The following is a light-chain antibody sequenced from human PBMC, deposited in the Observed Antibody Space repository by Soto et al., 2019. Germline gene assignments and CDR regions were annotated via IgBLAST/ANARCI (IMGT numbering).Light chain of an antibody. V-gene: IGKV2-28*01. CDR2: LVS. CDR1: QSLLHSNGYTY. Sequence: EIVMTQSPLSLPVTPGEPASISCRSSQSLLHSNGYTYLDWYLQKPGQSPQLLIYLVSDRAPGVPDRFSGSGSGTDFTLTISRVEAEDVGVYYCMQAVQIPGTFGQGTKVDIK. CDR3: MQAVQIPGT. J-gene: IGKJ1*01.